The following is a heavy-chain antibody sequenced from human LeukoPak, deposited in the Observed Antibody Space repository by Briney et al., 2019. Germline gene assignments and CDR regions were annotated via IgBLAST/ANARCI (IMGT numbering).Heavy chain of an antibody. J-gene: IGHJ5*02. D-gene: IGHD1-26*01. CDR3: ARARRAVGPQGWFDP. Sequence: GASVKVSCKASGYTLTSYAMHWVRQAPGQRLEWMGWINAGNGNTKYSQKFQGRVTITRDTSASTAYMELSSLRSEDTAVYYCARARRAVGPQGWFDPWGQGTLVTVSS. CDR1: GYTLTSYA. V-gene: IGHV1-3*01. CDR2: INAGNGNT.